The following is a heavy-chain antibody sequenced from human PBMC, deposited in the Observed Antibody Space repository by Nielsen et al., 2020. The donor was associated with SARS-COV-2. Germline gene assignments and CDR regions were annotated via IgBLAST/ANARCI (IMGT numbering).Heavy chain of an antibody. V-gene: IGHV4-39*07. D-gene: IGHD2-2*01. CDR1: GGSITSSGHY. CDR2: ISYSGST. Sequence: SETLSLTCSVSGGSITSSGHYWGWIRQPPGKGLEWIGSISYSGSTYYNPSLKSRVAISEDTSKNQFSLKLISVTAADTAVYYCARLYCSSTSCNYYYGMDVWGQGTTVTVSS. CDR3: ARLYCSSTSCNYYYGMDV. J-gene: IGHJ6*02.